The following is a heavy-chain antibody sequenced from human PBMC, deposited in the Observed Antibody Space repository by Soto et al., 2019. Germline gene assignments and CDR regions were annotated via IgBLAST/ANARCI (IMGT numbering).Heavy chain of an antibody. Sequence: QVQLQESGPGLVKPSGTLSLTCAVSGDSITSTNWWTWVRQPPGKGLEWVGEIYHSGTTNYNPSLKSRVTISVDKSKNHFSLNLNSVTAADTAVYYCAGRPVVVTATGDYWGQGTLATVSS. D-gene: IGHD2-21*02. CDR1: GDSITSTNW. J-gene: IGHJ4*02. V-gene: IGHV4-4*02. CDR3: AGRPVVVTATGDY. CDR2: IYHSGTT.